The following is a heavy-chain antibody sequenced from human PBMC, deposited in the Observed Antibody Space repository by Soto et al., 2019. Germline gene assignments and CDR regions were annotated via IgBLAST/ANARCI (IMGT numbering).Heavy chain of an antibody. CDR2: IYYSGST. D-gene: IGHD5-18*01. CDR3: ARVGKRGYSYGGAFDI. J-gene: IGHJ3*02. V-gene: IGHV4-59*01. Sequence: PSETLSLTCTVSGGSISSYYWSWIRQPPGKGLEWIGYIYYSGSTNYNPSLKSRVTISVDTSKNQFSLKLSSVTAADTAVYYCARVGKRGYSYGGAFDIWGQGTMVT. CDR1: GGSISSYY.